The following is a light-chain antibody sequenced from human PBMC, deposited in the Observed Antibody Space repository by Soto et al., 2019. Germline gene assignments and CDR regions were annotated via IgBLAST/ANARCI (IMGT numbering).Light chain of an antibody. V-gene: IGKV3-20*01. CDR3: KQYGSSHLYT. CDR1: QSVRSSY. CDR2: GAS. Sequence: EIVLTQSPGTLSLSPGERATLSCRASQSVRSSYLAWYQQKPGQAPGLLIYGASSRATGIPDRFSGSGSGTDFTLTISRLEPEDVAVYYCKQYGSSHLYTFGQGTKLEIK. J-gene: IGKJ2*01.